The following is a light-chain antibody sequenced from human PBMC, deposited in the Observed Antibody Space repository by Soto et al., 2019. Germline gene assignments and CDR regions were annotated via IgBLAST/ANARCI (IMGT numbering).Light chain of an antibody. J-gene: IGKJ1*01. Sequence: EIVMTQSPATLSVSPGETATLSCRASQSVSTSLAWYQQKPGQAPRLLISGASTRATGVPARFSGSGSETEFTLTISSLQSEDFAVYYCQQCNNWWTFGQGTKVEIK. CDR1: QSVSTS. V-gene: IGKV3-15*01. CDR2: GAS. CDR3: QQCNNWWT.